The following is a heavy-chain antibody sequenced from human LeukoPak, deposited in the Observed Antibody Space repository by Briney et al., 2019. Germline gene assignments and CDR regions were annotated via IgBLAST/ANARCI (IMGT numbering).Heavy chain of an antibody. J-gene: IGHJ3*02. CDR3: ARVEYYYDSSGYFEGAFDI. CDR2: IYTSGST. Sequence: SETLSLTCTVSGGSISSYYWSWIRQPAGKGLEWIGRIYTSGSTNYNPSLKSRVTMSVDTSKNQFSLKLSSVTAADTAVYYCARVEYYYDSSGYFEGAFDIWGQGTMVTVSS. CDR1: GGSISSYY. V-gene: IGHV4-4*07. D-gene: IGHD3-22*01.